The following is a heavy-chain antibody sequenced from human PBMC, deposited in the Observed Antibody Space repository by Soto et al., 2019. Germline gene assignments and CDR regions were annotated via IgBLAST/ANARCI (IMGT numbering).Heavy chain of an antibody. CDR3: ARAFEAAAGLNYYNWFDP. CDR1: GYTFTSYA. D-gene: IGHD6-13*01. J-gene: IGHJ5*02. V-gene: IGHV1-3*01. CDR2: INAGNGNT. Sequence: ASVKVSCKASGYTFTSYAMHWVRQAPGQRLEWMGWINAGNGNTKYSQKFQGRVTITRDTSASTAYMELSSLRSEDTAVYYCARAFEAAAGLNYYNWFDPWGQGTLVTVSS.